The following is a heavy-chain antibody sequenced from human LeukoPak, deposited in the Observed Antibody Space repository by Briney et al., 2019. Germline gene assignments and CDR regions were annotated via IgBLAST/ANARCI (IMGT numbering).Heavy chain of an antibody. D-gene: IGHD1-26*01. J-gene: IGHJ6*03. V-gene: IGHV4-39*01. CDR2: IYYSGST. CDR3: ARGEWEPPYNYYYYMDV. CDR1: GGSISSSIYY. Sequence: SETLSLTCTVSGGSISSSIYYWGWIRQPPGKGLEWIGTIYYSGSTYYNPSLKSRLTISVDTSKNQFSLKLSSVTAADTAVYYCARGEWEPPYNYYYYMDVWGKGTTVTISS.